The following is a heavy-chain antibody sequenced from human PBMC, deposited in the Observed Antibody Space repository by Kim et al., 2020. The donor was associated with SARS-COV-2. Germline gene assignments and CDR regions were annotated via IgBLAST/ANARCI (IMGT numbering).Heavy chain of an antibody. Sequence: GGSLRLSCAASGFTFSSYSMNWVRQAPGKGLEWVSSISSSSSYIYYADSVKGRFTISRDNAKNSLYLQMNSLRAEDTAVYYCARGPIVAPPTHYDYWGQGTLVTVSS. D-gene: IGHD2-21*01. CDR2: ISSSSSYI. CDR1: GFTFSSYS. J-gene: IGHJ4*02. CDR3: ARGPIVAPPTHYDY. V-gene: IGHV3-21*01.